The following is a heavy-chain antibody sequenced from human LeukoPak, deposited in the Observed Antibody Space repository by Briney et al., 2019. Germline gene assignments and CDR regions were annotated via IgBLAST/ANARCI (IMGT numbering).Heavy chain of an antibody. Sequence: SETLSFTCAVYGGSFSGYYWSWIRQPPGEGLEWIGEINHSGSTNYNPSLKSRVTISVDTSKNQFSLKLSSVTAADTAVYYCARGVSTLLRYFDWLSTTDYYYYMDVWGKGTTVTVSS. CDR2: INHSGST. V-gene: IGHV4-34*01. J-gene: IGHJ6*03. CDR3: ARGVSTLLRYFDWLSTTDYYYYMDV. D-gene: IGHD3-9*01. CDR1: GGSFSGYY.